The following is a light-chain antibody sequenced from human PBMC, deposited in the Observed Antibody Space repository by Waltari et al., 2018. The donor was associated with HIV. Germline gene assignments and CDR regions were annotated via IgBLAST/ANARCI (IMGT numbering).Light chain of an antibody. Sequence: EIVLTQSPATLSLSPGERDTLSCRASRSVGSYLAWYQQRPGQAPRLLIYDASNRATGIPARFSGSGSGTEFTLTISSLEPEDFAVYYCQQRTNWPPHNFGQGTKLEIK. CDR1: RSVGSY. J-gene: IGKJ2*01. CDR3: QQRTNWPPHN. V-gene: IGKV3-11*01. CDR2: DAS.